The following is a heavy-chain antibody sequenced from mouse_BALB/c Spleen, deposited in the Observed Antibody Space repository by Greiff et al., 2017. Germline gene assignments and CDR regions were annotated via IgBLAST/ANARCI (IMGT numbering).Heavy chain of an antibody. J-gene: IGHJ4*01. D-gene: IGHD1-1*01. Sequence: VKVVESGPGLVQPSQSLSITCTVSGFSLTSYGVHWVRQSPGKGLEWLGVIWSGGSTDYNAAFISRLSISKDNSKSQVFFKMNSLQANDTAIYYCARNPLYPDYAMDYWGQGTSVTVSS. CDR1: GFSLTSYG. V-gene: IGHV2-2*02. CDR3: ARNPLYPDYAMDY. CDR2: IWSGGST.